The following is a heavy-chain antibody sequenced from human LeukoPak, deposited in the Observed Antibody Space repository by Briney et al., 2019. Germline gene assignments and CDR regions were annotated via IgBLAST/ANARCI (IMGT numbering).Heavy chain of an antibody. J-gene: IGHJ3*02. CDR2: IYSGGST. V-gene: IGHV3-66*02. CDR1: GFTVSSNY. Sequence: GGSLRLSCAASGFTVSSNYMSWVRQARGRGLEGVSVIYSGGSTYYADSVKGRFTISRDNSKNTLYLQMNSLRAEDTAVYYCARETAYCSSTSCYHSGAFDIWGQGTMVTVSS. CDR3: ARETAYCSSTSCYHSGAFDI. D-gene: IGHD2-2*01.